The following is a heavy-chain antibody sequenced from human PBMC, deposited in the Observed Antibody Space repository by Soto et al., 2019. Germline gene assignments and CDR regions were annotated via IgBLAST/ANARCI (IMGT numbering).Heavy chain of an antibody. J-gene: IGHJ4*02. Sequence: SGGSLRLSCAASGFTFSGSAMHWVRQASGKGLEWVGRIRSKANNYATAYAASVKGRFTISRDDSENTADLQMNSLKTEDTAVYYCTKQIYGGNSWGQGTLVTVSS. CDR3: TKQIYGGNS. D-gene: IGHD4-17*01. V-gene: IGHV3-73*01. CDR1: GFTFSGSA. CDR2: IRSKANNYAT.